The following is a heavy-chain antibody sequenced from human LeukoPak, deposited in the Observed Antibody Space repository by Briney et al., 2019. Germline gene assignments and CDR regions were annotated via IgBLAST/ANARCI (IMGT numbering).Heavy chain of an antibody. CDR3: ARKGSGWPRDAFDI. V-gene: IGHV4-59*01. J-gene: IGHJ3*02. CDR1: GGSISSYY. Sequence: PSETLSLTCTVSGGSISSYYWSWIRQPPGKGLEWIGYVYYSGSTNYNPSLKSRVTISVDTSKNRFSLKLSSVTAADTAVYYCARKGSGWPRDAFDIWGQGTMVTVSS. CDR2: VYYSGST. D-gene: IGHD6-19*01.